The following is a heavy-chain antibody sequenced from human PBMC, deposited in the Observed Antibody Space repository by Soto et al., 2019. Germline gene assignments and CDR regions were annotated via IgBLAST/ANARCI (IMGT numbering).Heavy chain of an antibody. J-gene: IGHJ4*02. CDR2: IYYSGST. CDR3: ARGLSGAGTFDY. V-gene: IGHV4-31*02. Sequence: WTWIRQHPGKGLEWIGYIYYSGSTYYNPSLKSRVTISVDSSKNQFSLKLSSVTAADTAVYYCARGLSGAGTFDYWGQGALVTVSS. D-gene: IGHD6-19*01.